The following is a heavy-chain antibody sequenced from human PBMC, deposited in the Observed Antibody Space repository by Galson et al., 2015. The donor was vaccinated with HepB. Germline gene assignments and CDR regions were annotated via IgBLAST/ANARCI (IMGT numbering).Heavy chain of an antibody. CDR2: IIPIFGTA. CDR1: GGTFSRYA. D-gene: IGHD4-17*01. CDR3: ARDRVTTPYYYYYMDV. Sequence: SVKVSCKASGGTFSRYAISWVRQAPGQGLEWMGGIIPIFGTANYAQKFQGRVTITADESTSTAYMELSSLRSEDTAVYYCARDRVTTPYYYYYMDVWGKGTTVTVSS. J-gene: IGHJ6*03. V-gene: IGHV1-69*13.